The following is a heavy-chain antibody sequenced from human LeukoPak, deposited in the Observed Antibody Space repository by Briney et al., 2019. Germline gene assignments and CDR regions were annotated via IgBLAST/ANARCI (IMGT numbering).Heavy chain of an antibody. CDR2: ISWNSGSI. D-gene: IGHD3-22*01. CDR1: GFTFDDYA. CDR3: AIAPYLYDNSGYYPLAD. V-gene: IGHV3-9*01. J-gene: IGHJ4*02. Sequence: GGSLRLSCAASGFTFDDYAMHWVRQAPGKGLEWVSGISWNSGSIGFADSVKGRFTISRDNAKNSLYLQMNSLRAEDTALYYWAIAPYLYDNSGYYPLADWGQGTLVTVSS.